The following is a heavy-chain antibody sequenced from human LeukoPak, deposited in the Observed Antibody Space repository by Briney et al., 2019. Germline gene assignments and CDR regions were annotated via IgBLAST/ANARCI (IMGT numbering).Heavy chain of an antibody. CDR3: ARGGYSSGWYVGSYNY. CDR1: GFTFSSYA. D-gene: IGHD6-19*01. CDR2: ISSNGGST. V-gene: IGHV3-64*01. J-gene: IGHJ4*02. Sequence: PGGSLRLSCAASGFTFSSYAMHWVRQAPGKGLEYVSAISSNGGSTYYANSVKGRFTISRDNSKNTLYLQMGSLRAEDMAVYYCARGGYSSGWYVGSYNYWGQGTLVTVSS.